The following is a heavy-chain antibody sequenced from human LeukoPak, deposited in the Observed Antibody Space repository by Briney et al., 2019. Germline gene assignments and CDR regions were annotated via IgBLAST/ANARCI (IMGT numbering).Heavy chain of an antibody. CDR3: ARQHDSYYYYYIDV. V-gene: IGHV4-38-2*01. CDR1: GYSISNGYY. Sequence: SETLSLTCAASGYSISNGYYWVWIRQPPGRGLEWIGSLYHSDSAYYNTSLRSRVSMSVDTSKNQLSLTLSFVTAADTAVYYCARQHDSYYYYYIDVWGSGTTVTVSS. J-gene: IGHJ6*03. CDR2: LYHSDSA.